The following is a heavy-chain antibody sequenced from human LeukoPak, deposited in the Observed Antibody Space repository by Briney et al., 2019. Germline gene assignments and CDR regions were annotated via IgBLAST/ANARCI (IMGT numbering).Heavy chain of an antibody. J-gene: IGHJ4*02. CDR3: ARSPYYYDSSGYPDY. D-gene: IGHD3-22*01. V-gene: IGHV1-18*01. CDR2: ISAYNGNT. CDR1: GYTFTSYG. Sequence: ASVKVSCKASGYTFTSYGISWVRQAPGQGLEWMGWISAYNGNTNYAQKLQGRVTMTTDTSTSTAYMELRSLRSDDTAVYYCARSPYYYDSSGYPDYWGQGTLVTVSP.